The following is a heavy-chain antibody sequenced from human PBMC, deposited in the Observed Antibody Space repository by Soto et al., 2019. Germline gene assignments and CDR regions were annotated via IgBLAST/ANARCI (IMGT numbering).Heavy chain of an antibody. J-gene: IGHJ4*02. D-gene: IGHD5-12*01. Sequence: QVQLVESGGGVVQPGRSLRLSCEASGFTFSVYGMHWVRQAPGKGLEWVALIFYDGSEQSYADSVKGRFTISRDNSKNTLYLHMNSLRAEDTAVYYCARWLHHRFDYWGQGRLVTVSS. CDR1: GFTFSVYG. CDR2: IFYDGSEQ. V-gene: IGHV3-33*01. CDR3: ARWLHHRFDY.